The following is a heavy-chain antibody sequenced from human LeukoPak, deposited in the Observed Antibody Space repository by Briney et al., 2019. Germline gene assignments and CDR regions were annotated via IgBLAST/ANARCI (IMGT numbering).Heavy chain of an antibody. J-gene: IGHJ4*02. D-gene: IGHD3-3*01. CDR3: ARVXGXNFXSGYTTPGIDY. V-gene: IGHV1-2*02. CDR1: GYTFTGYY. CDR2: INPNSGGT. Sequence: PKASVKVSCKASGYTFTGYYMHWVRQAPGQGLEWMGWINPNSGGTNYAQKFQGRVTMTGDTSISTAYMELSRLRSDDTAGYYCARVXGXNFXSGYTTPGIDYWGQGTLVTVSS.